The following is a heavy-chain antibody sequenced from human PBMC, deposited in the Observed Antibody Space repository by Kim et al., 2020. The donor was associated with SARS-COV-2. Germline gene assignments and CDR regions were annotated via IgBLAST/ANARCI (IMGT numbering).Heavy chain of an antibody. CDR3: ARDRIQLWLGYYYGMDV. J-gene: IGHJ6*02. D-gene: IGHD5-18*01. CDR2: INAGNGNT. Sequence: ASVKVSCKASGYTFTSYAMHWVRQAPGQRLEWMGWINAGNGNTKYSQKFQGRVTITRDTSASTAYMELSSLRSEDTAVYYCARDRIQLWLGYYYGMDVWGQGTTVTVSS. CDR1: GYTFTSYA. V-gene: IGHV1-3*01.